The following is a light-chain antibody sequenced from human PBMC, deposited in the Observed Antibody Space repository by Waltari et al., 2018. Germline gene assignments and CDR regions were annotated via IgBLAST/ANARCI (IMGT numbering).Light chain of an antibody. CDR2: EVG. V-gene: IGLV2-11*01. Sequence: QSALTQPRSVSGSPGQSVTISCTGTSSDVGAYNYVSWYQQHPGKAPKLMIYEVGKRPSGFPDRFSGSKSGNTASLTISGLQAEDEADYYCCSHAGSSVVFGGGTKLTVL. CDR3: CSHAGSSVV. CDR1: SSDVGAYNY. J-gene: IGLJ2*01.